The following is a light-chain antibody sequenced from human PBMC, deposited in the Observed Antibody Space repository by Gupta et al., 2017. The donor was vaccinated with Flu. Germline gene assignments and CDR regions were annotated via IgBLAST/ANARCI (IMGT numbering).Light chain of an antibody. J-gene: IGKJ2*03. Sequence: IVMTQSQHSLPVTPGEPASIYSRSSQSILHSNGYKYLDWYLQKPGQSPQLLIYLGSNRASGVPYRFSGSGSGTDFTLKISRVDAEDVGVYYCIQALQTPSSFGQGTKLEIK. CDR3: IQALQTPSS. V-gene: IGKV2-28*01. CDR1: QSILHSNGYKY. CDR2: LGS.